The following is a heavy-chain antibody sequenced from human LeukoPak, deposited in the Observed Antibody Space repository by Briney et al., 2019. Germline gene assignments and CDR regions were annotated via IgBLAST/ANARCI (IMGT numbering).Heavy chain of an antibody. CDR3: ARGITMVRGVIPYYSDY. CDR2: INHSGST. J-gene: IGHJ4*02. V-gene: IGHV4-34*01. CDR1: GGSFSGYY. D-gene: IGHD3-10*01. Sequence: SETLSLTCAVYGGSFSGYYWSWIRQPPGKGLEWIGEINHSGSTNYNPSLKSRVTISVDTSKNQFSLKLSSVTAADTAVYYCARGITMVRGVIPYYSDYWGQGSLVTVSS.